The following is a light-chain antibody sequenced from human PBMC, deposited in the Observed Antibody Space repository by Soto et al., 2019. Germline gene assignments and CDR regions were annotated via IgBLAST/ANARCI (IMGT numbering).Light chain of an antibody. CDR1: SSSIGAGYD. CDR2: GNI. J-gene: IGLJ2*01. V-gene: IGLV1-40*01. Sequence: QSVLTQPPSVSGALGQRVAISCAGTSSSIGAGYDVHWYQHLPGTAPKLLIFGNINRPLGVPDRFSGSKSGTSASLAITGLQAEDEGDYYCQTYDTGVSGSIFGGGTNVTAL. CDR3: QTYDTGVSGSI.